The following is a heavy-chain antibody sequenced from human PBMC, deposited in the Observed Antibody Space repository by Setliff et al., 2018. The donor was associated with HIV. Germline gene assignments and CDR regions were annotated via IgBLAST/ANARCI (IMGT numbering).Heavy chain of an antibody. J-gene: IGHJ5*02. CDR1: GFTVSNNY. Sequence: PGGSLRLSCEVSGFTVSNNYMTWVRQAPGKGLEWVSTVYGDGRTFYADSAQGRFTISRDNSNNILFLQMNSPLAEDTAVYYCAKGVKFLDPWGQGTLVTVSS. CDR2: VYGDGRT. CDR3: AKGVKFLDP. V-gene: IGHV3-53*01. D-gene: IGHD3-16*01.